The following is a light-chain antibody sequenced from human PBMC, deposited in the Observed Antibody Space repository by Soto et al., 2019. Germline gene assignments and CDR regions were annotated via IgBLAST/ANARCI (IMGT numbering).Light chain of an antibody. CDR1: QSVSSSY. V-gene: IGKV3-20*01. J-gene: IGKJ5*01. CDR2: GAS. CDR3: QQYGSSPIT. Sequence: EIVLTQSPGTLSLSPGERATLSCRASQSVSSSYLAWYQQKPGQAPRLLIYGASSRATGIPDRFSGSGSGTDFSLTISRLEPEDFAVYYCQQYGSSPITFGQGTRLKFK.